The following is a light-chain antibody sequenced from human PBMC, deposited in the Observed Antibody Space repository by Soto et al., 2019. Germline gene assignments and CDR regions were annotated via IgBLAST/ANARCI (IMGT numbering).Light chain of an antibody. V-gene: IGKV3-11*01. CDR2: DAY. CDR3: QQYNNWPRT. CDR1: QSFRGL. J-gene: IGKJ1*01. Sequence: EVVLTQSPVTLSLSPGERATLSCRASQSFRGLLAWYQQNPGQAPRLLIYDAYNRATGIPPRFSGSGSGTDFTLTISSLEPEDFAVYYCQQYNNWPRTFGQGTKVDIK.